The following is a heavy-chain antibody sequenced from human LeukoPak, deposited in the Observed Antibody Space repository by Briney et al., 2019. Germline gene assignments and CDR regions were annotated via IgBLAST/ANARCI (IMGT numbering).Heavy chain of an antibody. CDR3: ARQAVLISIGGVVKGYYYMDV. D-gene: IGHD3-3*01. J-gene: IGHJ6*03. Sequence: SETLSLTCTVSGGSISSSSHYWGWIRQPPGKGLEWIGTINYSGSTYYNPSLKSRVTITVDTSKNQFSVKLSYVTAADTAVYYCARQAVLISIGGVVKGYYYMDVWGKGTTVTVSS. CDR1: GGSISSSSHY. V-gene: IGHV4-39*01. CDR2: INYSGST.